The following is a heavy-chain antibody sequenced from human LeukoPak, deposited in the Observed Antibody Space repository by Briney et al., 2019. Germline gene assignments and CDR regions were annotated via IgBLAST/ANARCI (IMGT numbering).Heavy chain of an antibody. D-gene: IGHD3-10*01. V-gene: IGHV4-30-4*01. Sequence: SQTLSLTCTVSGGSISSGDYYWSWIRQPPGKGLEWIGYIYYSGSTYYNPSLKSRVTISVDTSKNQFSLKLSSVTAADTAVYYCARWGFFRGVNLDYWGQGTLVSASS. CDR2: IYYSGST. J-gene: IGHJ4*02. CDR3: ARWGFFRGVNLDY. CDR1: GGSISSGDYY.